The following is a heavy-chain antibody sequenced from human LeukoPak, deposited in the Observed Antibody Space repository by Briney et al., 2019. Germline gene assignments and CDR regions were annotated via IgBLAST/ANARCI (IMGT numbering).Heavy chain of an antibody. J-gene: IGHJ4*02. V-gene: IGHV3-7*01. CDR1: GFTFNSDC. CDR3: ASHSSGWFG. D-gene: IGHD6-19*01. Sequence: GGSLRLSCATSGFTFNSDCVSWVRQAPGKGLERGSNIKPDGGEKYYVASVTGRFTISRDNAKNSLYLQMNRLRADDTAVYYCASHSSGWFGWGQGTLVTVSS. CDR2: IKPDGGEK.